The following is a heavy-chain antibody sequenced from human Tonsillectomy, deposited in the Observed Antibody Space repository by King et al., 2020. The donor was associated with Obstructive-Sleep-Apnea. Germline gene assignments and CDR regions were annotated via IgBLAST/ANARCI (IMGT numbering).Heavy chain of an antibody. CDR1: GYTFTLYG. V-gene: IGHV1-18*04. D-gene: IGHD6-13*01. CDR2: ISAYNVNT. Sequence: QLVQSGAEVKKPGASVKVSCKASGYTFTLYGISWVRQDTGQGLEWMGWISAYNVNTYYAQRVQSRGTMTTDTSTNTAYMELRSLRSDDTAVYYCARGDGYSSSPTPFWGQGTLVTVSS. J-gene: IGHJ4*02. CDR3: ARGDGYSSSPTPF.